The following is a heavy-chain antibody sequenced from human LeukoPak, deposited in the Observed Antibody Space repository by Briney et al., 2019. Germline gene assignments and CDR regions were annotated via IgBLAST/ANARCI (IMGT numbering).Heavy chain of an antibody. J-gene: IGHJ4*02. V-gene: IGHV4-59*01. D-gene: IGHD3-10*01. CDR1: GGSINRDY. CDR3: ARQGSTRNYVFDD. Sequence: SETLSLSCAVSGGSINRDYWSWIRQPPGKGLEWIGCIYYSGNTNYNPSLKSGVTISVDTSNNQFSLKLSSVPAADTAVYYCARQGSTRNYVFDDWGQGTLVTVSS. CDR2: IYYSGNT.